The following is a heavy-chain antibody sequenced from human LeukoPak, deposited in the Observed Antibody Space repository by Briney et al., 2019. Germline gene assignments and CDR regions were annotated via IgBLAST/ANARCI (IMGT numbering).Heavy chain of an antibody. Sequence: GGSLRLSCAASGFTFSTYWMSWVRQAPGKGLEWVANIKQDGTEKYYVDSVKGRFTISRDNAKNSLYLQMNSLRAEDTAVYYCATNAATGIIDYWGQGTLVTVSS. CDR3: ATNAATGIIDY. J-gene: IGHJ4*02. V-gene: IGHV3-7*01. D-gene: IGHD6-13*01. CDR2: IKQDGTEK. CDR1: GFTFSTYW.